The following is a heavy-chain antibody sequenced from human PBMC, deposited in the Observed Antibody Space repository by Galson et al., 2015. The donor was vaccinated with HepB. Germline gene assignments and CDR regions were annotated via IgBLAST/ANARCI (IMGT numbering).Heavy chain of an antibody. CDR1: GFTFRTYG. D-gene: IGHD6-13*01. CDR2: ISSSSSTI. CDR3: ARDDRSSWYYFDY. V-gene: IGHV3-48*04. J-gene: IGHJ4*02. Sequence: SLRLSCAASGFTFRTYGMNWVRQAPGKGLEWVSYISSSSSTIYYADSVKGRFTISRDNAKSSLYLQMNSLRGEDAAVYYCARDDRSSWYYFDYWGQGTLVTVSS.